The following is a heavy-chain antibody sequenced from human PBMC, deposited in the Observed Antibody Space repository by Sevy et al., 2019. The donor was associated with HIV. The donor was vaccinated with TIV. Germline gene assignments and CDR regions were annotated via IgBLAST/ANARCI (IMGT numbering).Heavy chain of an antibody. CDR3: AKALNIVATILN. CDR1: GFTFTDYG. CDR2: IPFDGSRE. V-gene: IGHV3-30*02. D-gene: IGHD5-12*01. J-gene: IGHJ4*02. Sequence: GGSLRLSCVASGFTFTDYGMHWVRQVPGRGLEWVAFIPFDGSREYYTESVKGRFTISRDDSKNTLYLQMNSLRSEDTAVYYCAKALNIVATILNWGQGTLVTVSS.